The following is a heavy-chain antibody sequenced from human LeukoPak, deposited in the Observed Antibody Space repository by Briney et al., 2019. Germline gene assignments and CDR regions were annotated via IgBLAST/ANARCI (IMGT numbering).Heavy chain of an antibody. J-gene: IGHJ4*02. CDR1: GFTFDDYA. V-gene: IGHV3-9*01. CDR2: ISWNSGSI. CDR3: AKDAGQYSSSWYYFDY. Sequence: GRSLRLSCAASGFTFDDYAMHWVRQAPGKGLEWVSGISWNSGSIGYADSVKGRFTISRDNAKNSLYLQVNSLRAEDTALYYCAKDAGQYSSSWYYFDYWGQGTLVTVSS. D-gene: IGHD6-13*01.